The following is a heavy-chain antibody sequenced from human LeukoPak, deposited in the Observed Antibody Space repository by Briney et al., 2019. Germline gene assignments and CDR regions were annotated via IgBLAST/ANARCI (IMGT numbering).Heavy chain of an antibody. CDR1: GGSFSGYY. Sequence: SETLSLTCAVYGGSFSGYYWSWIRQPPGKGLECIAYIYYSDSTNYNPSLKSRVTVSVDTSKNQFSLKLSSVTAADTAVYYCARFPGGAEYRHYYYMDVWGTGTTVTVSS. J-gene: IGHJ6*03. CDR2: IYYSDST. CDR3: ARFPGGAEYRHYYYMDV. D-gene: IGHD1-14*01. V-gene: IGHV4-59*01.